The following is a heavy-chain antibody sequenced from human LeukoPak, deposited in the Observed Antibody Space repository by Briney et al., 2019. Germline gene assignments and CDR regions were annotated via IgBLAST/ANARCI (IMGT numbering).Heavy chain of an antibody. CDR1: GGTFSSYA. J-gene: IGHJ4*02. D-gene: IGHD3-10*01. Sequence: ASVKVSCKASGGTFSSYAISWVQQAPGQGLEWMGGIIPIFGTANYAQKFQGGVTITADESTSTAYMELSSLRSEDTAVYYCARGYYGSGSYFDYWGQGTLVTVSS. CDR3: ARGYYGSGSYFDY. V-gene: IGHV1-69*13. CDR2: IIPIFGTA.